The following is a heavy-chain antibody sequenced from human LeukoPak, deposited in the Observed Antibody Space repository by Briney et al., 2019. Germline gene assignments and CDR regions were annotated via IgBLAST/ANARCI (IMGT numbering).Heavy chain of an antibody. CDR1: GGSISSYY. V-gene: IGHV4-59*08. D-gene: IGHD2-2*01. CDR3: ARQRGYALDP. CDR2: IYYSGGT. Sequence: KPSETLSLTCTVSGGSISSYYWSWIRQPPGKGLEWIGYIYYSGGTNYNPSLKSRVTISVDTSKNQFSLKLSSVTAADTAVYYCARQRGYALDPWGQGTLVTVSS. J-gene: IGHJ5*02.